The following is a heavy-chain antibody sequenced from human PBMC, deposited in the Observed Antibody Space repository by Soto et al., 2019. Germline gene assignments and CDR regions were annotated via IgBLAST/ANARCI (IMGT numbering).Heavy chain of an antibody. Sequence: QVQLVQSGAEVKKPGASVKVSCKASGYTFTSYYMHWVRQAPGQGLEWMGIINPSGGSTSYAQKFQGRVPMARDTSTSTVYMELSSLRSEDTAVYYCARGTVLRFLGWLHRPGGFDYWVQGTLVTVSS. D-gene: IGHD3-3*01. CDR3: ARGTVLRFLGWLHRPGGFDY. V-gene: IGHV1-46*03. CDR1: GYTFTSYY. CDR2: INPSGGST. J-gene: IGHJ4*02.